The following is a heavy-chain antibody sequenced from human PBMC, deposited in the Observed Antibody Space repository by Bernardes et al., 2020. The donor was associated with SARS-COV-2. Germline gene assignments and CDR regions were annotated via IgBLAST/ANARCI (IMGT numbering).Heavy chain of an antibody. V-gene: IGHV3-30*18. D-gene: IGHD3-9*01. CDR3: AKDMKYYDILTGYYIPSLYYYYYGMDV. J-gene: IGHJ6*02. Sequence: GESRRLACAASGFTLSSYGMHWVRQAPGKGLEWVAVISYDGSNKYYADSVKGRFTISRDNSKNTLYLQMNSLRAEDTAVYYCAKDMKYYDILTGYYIPSLYYYYYGMDVWGQGTTVTVSS. CDR2: ISYDGSNK. CDR1: GFTLSSYG.